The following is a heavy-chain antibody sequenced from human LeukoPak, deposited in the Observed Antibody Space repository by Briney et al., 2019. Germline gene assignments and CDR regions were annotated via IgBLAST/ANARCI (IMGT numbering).Heavy chain of an antibody. CDR2: ISSSGSTI. CDR3: ARPGYSYGYGYYYYYYMDV. J-gene: IGHJ6*03. Sequence: GGSLRLSCAASGFTFSDYYMSWIRQAPGKGLEWVSYISSSGSTIYCADSVKGRFTISRDNAKNSLYLQMNSLRAEDTAVYYCARPGYSYGYGYYYYYYMDVWGKGTTVTISS. V-gene: IGHV3-11*01. CDR1: GFTFSDYY. D-gene: IGHD5-18*01.